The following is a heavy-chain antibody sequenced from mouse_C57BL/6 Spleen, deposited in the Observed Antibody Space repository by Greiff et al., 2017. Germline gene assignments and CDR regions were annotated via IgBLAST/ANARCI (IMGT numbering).Heavy chain of an antibody. CDR3: TRKGDDYDTFAY. J-gene: IGHJ3*01. CDR1: GYTFTDYE. D-gene: IGHD2-4*01. CDR2: IDPETGGT. Sequence: QVHVKQSGAELVRPGASVTLSCKASGYTFTDYEMHWVKQTPVHGLEWIGAIDPETGGTAYNQKFKGKAILTADKSSSTAYMELRRLTSEDSAVYYCTRKGDDYDTFAYWGQGTLVTVSA. V-gene: IGHV1-15*01.